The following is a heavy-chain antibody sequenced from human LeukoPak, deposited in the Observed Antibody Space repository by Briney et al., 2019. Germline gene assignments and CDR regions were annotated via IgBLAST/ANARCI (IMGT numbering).Heavy chain of an antibody. J-gene: IGHJ4*02. D-gene: IGHD4-23*01. V-gene: IGHV3-30-3*01. Sequence: GGSLRLSCAASGFTFSSYTMHWVRQAPGKGLEWVAIIFYDATNKYYADSVKGRFTISRDNAKNSLYLQMNSLRAEDTAVYYCARDGGNSYFDYWAQGTLVTVSS. CDR1: GFTFSSYT. CDR2: IFYDATNK. CDR3: ARDGGNSYFDY.